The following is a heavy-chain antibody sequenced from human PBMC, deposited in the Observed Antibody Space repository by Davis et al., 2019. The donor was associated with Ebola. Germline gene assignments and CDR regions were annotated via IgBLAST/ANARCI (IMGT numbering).Heavy chain of an antibody. CDR2: IKQGGDER. D-gene: IGHD1-26*01. CDR3: VRVYSGSYDP. Sequence: GESLKISCAASGFTFSSYWMSWVRQAPGKGLEWVANIKQGGDERYYVDSVKGRFILSRDDAKNSLYLQMNRLGAEDTAVYYCVRVYSGSYDPWGQGTLVTVSS. V-gene: IGHV3-7*01. CDR1: GFTFSSYW. J-gene: IGHJ5*02.